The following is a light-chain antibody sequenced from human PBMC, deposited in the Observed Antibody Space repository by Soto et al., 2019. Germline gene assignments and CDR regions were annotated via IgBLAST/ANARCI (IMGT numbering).Light chain of an antibody. CDR1: QSIGTY. CDR3: QQSHSTPLT. CDR2: SAS. J-gene: IGKJ1*01. Sequence: IQMTQSPSSLSASVGDRVTVTCRSSQSIGTYLNWYQVKPGKAPKLLIYSASSLHSGVPSRFSGSGSGTDFTLTIGSLQPVDFATYYCQQSHSTPLTFGQGTKVEIK. V-gene: IGKV1-39*01.